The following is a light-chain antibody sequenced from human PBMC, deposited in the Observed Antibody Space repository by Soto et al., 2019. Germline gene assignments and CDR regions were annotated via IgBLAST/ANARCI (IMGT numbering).Light chain of an antibody. CDR3: QQYNSYS. Sequence: DIQITQSPSTLSGSVGDRVTITCRASQTISSWLAWYQQKPGKAPKLLIYKASSLESGVPSRFSGSGSGTEFTLTISSLQPDDFATYYCQQYNSYSFGQGTKMEIK. CDR2: KAS. V-gene: IGKV1-5*03. J-gene: IGKJ1*01. CDR1: QTISSW.